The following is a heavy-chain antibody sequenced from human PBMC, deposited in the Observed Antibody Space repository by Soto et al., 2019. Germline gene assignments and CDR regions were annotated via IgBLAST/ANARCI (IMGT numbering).Heavy chain of an antibody. V-gene: IGHV4-34*01. J-gene: IGHJ4*02. CDR1: GGSFSGYY. Sequence: PSETLSLTCAVYGGSFSGYYWSWIRQPPGKGLEWIGEINHSGSTNYNPSLKSRVTISVDTSKNQFSLKLSSVTAADTAVYYCARERYYDSSGYFDYWGQGTLVTVSS. D-gene: IGHD3-22*01. CDR2: INHSGST. CDR3: ARERYYDSSGYFDY.